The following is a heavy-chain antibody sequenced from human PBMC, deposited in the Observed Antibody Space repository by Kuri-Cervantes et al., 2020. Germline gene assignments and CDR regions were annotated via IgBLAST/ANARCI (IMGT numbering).Heavy chain of an antibody. CDR1: GGSFSGYY. V-gene: IGHV4-34*01. CDR3: ARESPYCSSTSCHPGWFDP. D-gene: IGHD2-2*01. Sequence: SETLSLTCAVYGGSFSGYYWSWIRQPPGKGLEWIEEINHSGSTNYNPSLKSRVTVSVDTSKNQFSLKLSSVTAADTAVYYCARESPYCSSTSCHPGWFDPWGQGTLVTVSS. J-gene: IGHJ5*02. CDR2: INHSGST.